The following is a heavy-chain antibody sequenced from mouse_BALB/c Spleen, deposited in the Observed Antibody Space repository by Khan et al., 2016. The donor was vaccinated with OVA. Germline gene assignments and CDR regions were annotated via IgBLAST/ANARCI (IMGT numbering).Heavy chain of an antibody. CDR3: ARNTHMIKTVIDY. Sequence: QVQLKESGPGLVAPSQSLSITCTVSGFSLTSYGVYWVRQPPGKGLEWLVVLWSDGKTTYNSTLKSRLSISKDNSKSQVFLKMNSLQTDDTAMYYCARNTHMIKTVIDYWGQGTLVTVSS. V-gene: IGHV2-6*02. CDR1: GFSLTSYG. CDR2: LWSDGKT. D-gene: IGHD2-4*01. J-gene: IGHJ4*01.